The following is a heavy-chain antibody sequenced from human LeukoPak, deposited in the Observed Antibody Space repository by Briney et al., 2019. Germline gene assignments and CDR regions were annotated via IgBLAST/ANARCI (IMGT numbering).Heavy chain of an antibody. V-gene: IGHV6-1*01. J-gene: IGHJ3*01. CDR3: ARDGSERDGAFDV. CDR2: TYYKSKWYN. D-gene: IGHD3-10*01. Sequence: SQTLSLTCAISGDSVSSNSAAWNWIRQSPSRGLEWLGRTYYKSKWYNDYAVSVKSRITFNPDTSKNQFSLQLDSVTPEDTAVYYCARDGSERDGAFDVWGQGTMVTVSS. CDR1: GDSVSSNSAA.